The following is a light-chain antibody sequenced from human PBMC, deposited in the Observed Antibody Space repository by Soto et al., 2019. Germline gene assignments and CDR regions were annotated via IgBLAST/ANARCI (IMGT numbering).Light chain of an antibody. CDR3: SSYTSIFYV. V-gene: IGLV2-14*01. CDR2: DVT. CDR1: SSDVGGYNY. Sequence: SALTQPASVSGSPGQSITISCTGTSSDVGGYNYVSWYQQHPGKAPKLMIYDVTNRPSGVSNRFSGSKSGNTASLTISGLQAEDEGDYYCSSYTSIFYVFGTGTQLTVL. J-gene: IGLJ1*01.